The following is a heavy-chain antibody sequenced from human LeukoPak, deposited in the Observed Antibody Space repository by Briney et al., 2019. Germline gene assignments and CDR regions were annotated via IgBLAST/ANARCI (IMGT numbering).Heavy chain of an antibody. J-gene: IGHJ4*02. V-gene: IGHV3-30-3*01. CDR3: ARGAYSSSWYIDY. CDR2: VSSDGNNN. D-gene: IGHD6-13*01. Sequence: GGSLRLSCAASGFTFSSYAMHWVRQAPGKGLEWVAVVSSDGNNNYYADSVKGRFTISRDNSKNTLYQQMNSLRAEDTAVYSCARGAYSSSWYIDYWGQGTLVTVSS. CDR1: GFTFSSYA.